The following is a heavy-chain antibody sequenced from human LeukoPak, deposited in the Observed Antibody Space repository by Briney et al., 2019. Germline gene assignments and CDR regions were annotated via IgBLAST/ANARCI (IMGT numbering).Heavy chain of an antibody. D-gene: IGHD1-14*01. CDR2: INHSGST. CDR1: GGCFSGYY. Sequence: SETLSLTCAVYGGCFSGYYWSWIRQPPGKGLEWIGEINHSGSTNYNPSLKSRVTISVDTSKNQFSLKLSSVTAADTAVYYCARTRCGTCCVDYWGQGTLVTVSS. V-gene: IGHV4-34*01. CDR3: ARTRCGTCCVDY. J-gene: IGHJ4*02.